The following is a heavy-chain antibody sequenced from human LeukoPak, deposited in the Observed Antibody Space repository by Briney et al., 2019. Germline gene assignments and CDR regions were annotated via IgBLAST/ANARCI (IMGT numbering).Heavy chain of an antibody. V-gene: IGHV3-48*01. Sequence: GGSLRLSCATSGFLFRNYNMNWVRQAPGKGLEWVSYISGSSMIYYADSVKGRFTISRDSSKNTLYLQMNSLRAGDAAVYYCAKAPVTTCSGAYCYPFDYWSQGTLVTVSS. CDR1: GFLFRNYN. J-gene: IGHJ4*02. CDR3: AKAPVTTCSGAYCYPFDY. D-gene: IGHD2-15*01. CDR2: ISGSSMI.